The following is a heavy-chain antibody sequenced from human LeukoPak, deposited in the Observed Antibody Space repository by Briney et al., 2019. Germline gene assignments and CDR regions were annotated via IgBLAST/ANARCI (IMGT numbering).Heavy chain of an antibody. V-gene: IGHV1-2*02. CDR3: ARGRTYYYYYYMDV. D-gene: IGHD1-1*01. CDR2: INPNSGGT. J-gene: IGHJ6*03. Sequence: ASVKVSCKASGYTFTGYYMHWVRQAPRQGGEWMGWINPNSGGTNYAQKFQGRGTMTRDTSNSTAYMELSRLRSVDTAVYYCARGRTYYYYYYMDVWGKGTTVTVSS. CDR1: GYTFTGYY.